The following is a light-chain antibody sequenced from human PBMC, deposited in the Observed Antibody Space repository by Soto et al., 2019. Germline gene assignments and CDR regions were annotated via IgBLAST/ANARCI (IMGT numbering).Light chain of an antibody. CDR3: QERSYWPIFT. Sequence: EIVLTQSPATLSLSPGERATLSCRASQSVSSYLAWYQQKPGQAPRLLIYDASNSATGIPARFSGSGSGTGFTLTISGLEPEDCAVYYCQERSYWPIFTVGPGTKVDIK. CDR2: DAS. V-gene: IGKV3-11*01. J-gene: IGKJ3*01. CDR1: QSVSSY.